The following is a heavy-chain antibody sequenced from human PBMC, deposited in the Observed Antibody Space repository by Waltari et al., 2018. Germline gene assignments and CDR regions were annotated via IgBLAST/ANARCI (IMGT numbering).Heavy chain of an antibody. CDR1: GFSVRPTH. Sequence: EVKLVESGGGLVHPGGSLRLSCSASGFSVRPTHMGWVRQAPGEGLGLVATLCAAGSAYNADSVEGRVTISRDMSNNMLHLQMNNLRLDDSGTYYCATARDEDTAMVFFDNWGQGTLVSVSS. CDR2: LCAAGSA. J-gene: IGHJ4*02. D-gene: IGHD5-18*01. CDR3: ATARDEDTAMVFFDN. V-gene: IGHV3-66*02.